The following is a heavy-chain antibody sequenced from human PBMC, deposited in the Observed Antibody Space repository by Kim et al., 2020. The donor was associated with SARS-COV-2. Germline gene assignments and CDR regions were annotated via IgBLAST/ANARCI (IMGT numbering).Heavy chain of an antibody. J-gene: IGHJ4*02. CDR3: ARVGVYSSGWYGMYYFDY. D-gene: IGHD6-19*01. V-gene: IGHV4-59*01. Sequence: KSRVTISVDTSKNQFSLKLSSVTAADTAVYYCARVGVYSSGWYGMYYFDYWGQGTLVTVSS.